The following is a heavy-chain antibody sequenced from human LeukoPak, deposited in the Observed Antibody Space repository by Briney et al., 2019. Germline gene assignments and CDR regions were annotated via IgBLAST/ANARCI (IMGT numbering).Heavy chain of an antibody. CDR2: IYYSGST. J-gene: IGHJ4*02. CDR3: ARARGYSGYAYFDY. D-gene: IGHD5-12*01. V-gene: IGHV4-59*01. CDR1: GGSISSYY. Sequence: SETLSLTCTVSGGSISSYYWSWIGQPPGKGLEWIWYIYYSGSTNYNPSLKSRVTISVDTSKNQFSLKLSSVTAADTAVYYCARARGYSGYAYFDYWGQGTLVTVSS.